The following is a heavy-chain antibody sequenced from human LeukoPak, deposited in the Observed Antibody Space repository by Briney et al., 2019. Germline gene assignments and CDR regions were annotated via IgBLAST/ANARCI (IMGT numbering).Heavy chain of an antibody. Sequence: GGSLRLSCAASGLTVSRNYMSWVRQAPGKGLEWVSSFSFNGESTYYADSAKGRFTISRDNSKNTLYLQMNSLRAEDTAVYYCAKGGYSNGRYYYYYMDVWGEGTTVTVSS. CDR2: FSFNGEST. CDR1: GLTVSRNY. J-gene: IGHJ6*03. V-gene: IGHV3-53*01. D-gene: IGHD5-18*01. CDR3: AKGGYSNGRYYYYYMDV.